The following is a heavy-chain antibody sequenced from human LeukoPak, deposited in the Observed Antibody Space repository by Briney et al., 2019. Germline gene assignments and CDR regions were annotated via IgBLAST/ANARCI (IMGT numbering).Heavy chain of an antibody. Sequence: GGSLRLSCVASGFTFTNYWMSWVRQTPGKGLEWVANIKPDGSEKYYVDSVKGRFTISRDNAKDSLYLQMDSLRAEDTAVYYCARILAWGQGTLVTVSS. V-gene: IGHV3-7*03. CDR1: GFTFTNYW. CDR2: IKPDGSEK. CDR3: ARILA. J-gene: IGHJ5*02.